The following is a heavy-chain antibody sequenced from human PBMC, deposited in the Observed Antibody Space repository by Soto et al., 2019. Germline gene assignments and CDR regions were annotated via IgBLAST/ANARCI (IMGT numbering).Heavy chain of an antibody. CDR1: GFDSSSNA. Sequence: GGSLRLSCAPSGFDSSSNAMRWVRQASGKRMEWGSSSTASRSSTDYAVTVKGHITMSRVHSKNTLYMQKDSLTYEYTATYFRANRGKIHDVGLDVWGQGTTVTVSS. CDR2: STASRSST. J-gene: IGHJ6*02. CDR3: ANRGKIHDVGLDV. V-gene: IGHV3-23*01. D-gene: IGHD6-13*01.